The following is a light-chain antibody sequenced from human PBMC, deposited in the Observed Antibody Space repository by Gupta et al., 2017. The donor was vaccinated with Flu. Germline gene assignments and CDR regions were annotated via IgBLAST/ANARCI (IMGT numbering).Light chain of an antibody. Sequence: GDRVTITCRASQSISSWLAWYQQKPGKAPKLLIYKASRVESGVPSRFSGSGSGTEFTLTISSRQPEDFANYYCQQYNSSPRTFGQGTKVEIK. V-gene: IGKV1-5*03. CDR2: KAS. CDR3: QQYNSSPRT. J-gene: IGKJ1*01. CDR1: QSISSW.